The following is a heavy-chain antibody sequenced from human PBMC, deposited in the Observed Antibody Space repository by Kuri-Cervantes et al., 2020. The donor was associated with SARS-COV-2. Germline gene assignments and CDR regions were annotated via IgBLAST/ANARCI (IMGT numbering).Heavy chain of an antibody. CDR3: AKHYCSSTSCSYYFDY. CDR2: ISSSSSCV. Sequence: GGSLRLSCAASGFTFNSYSMNWVRQAPGKGLEWVSFISSSSSCVYYADSVKGRFTISRDNAKNSLYLQMNSLRAEDTAVYYCAKHYCSSTSCSYYFDYWGQGTLVTVSS. V-gene: IGHV3-21*04. J-gene: IGHJ4*02. CDR1: GFTFNSYS. D-gene: IGHD2-2*01.